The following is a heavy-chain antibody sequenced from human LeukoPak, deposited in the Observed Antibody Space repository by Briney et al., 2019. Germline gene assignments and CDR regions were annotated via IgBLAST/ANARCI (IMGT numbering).Heavy chain of an antibody. J-gene: IGHJ4*02. CDR2: ISAYNGNT. CDR1: GYTFTSYG. CDR3: ARDYDSSGWYGGTTGY. V-gene: IGHV1-18*01. Sequence: EASVKVSCKASGYTFTSYGISWVRQAPGQGLEWMGWISAYNGNTNYAQKLQGRVTMTTDTSTSTAYMELRSLRSDDTAVYYCARDYDSSGWYGGTTGYWGQGTMVTVSS. D-gene: IGHD6-19*01.